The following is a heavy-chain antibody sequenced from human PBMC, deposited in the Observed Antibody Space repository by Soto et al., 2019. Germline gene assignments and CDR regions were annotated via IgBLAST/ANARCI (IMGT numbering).Heavy chain of an antibody. D-gene: IGHD2-2*01. Sequence: SETLSLTCTVSGGSMRNYFWTWIRQPPGKGLEWIGYIHYSGTTSFFPSYNPSLRSRVTISEDTSKNQFSLKLLSVTTADTAVYFCAAGEDTSRNLAPYYLDFWGQGTLVTVSS. CDR2: IHYSGTT. CDR3: AAGEDTSRNLAPYYLDF. J-gene: IGHJ4*02. CDR1: GGSMRNYF. V-gene: IGHV4-59*01.